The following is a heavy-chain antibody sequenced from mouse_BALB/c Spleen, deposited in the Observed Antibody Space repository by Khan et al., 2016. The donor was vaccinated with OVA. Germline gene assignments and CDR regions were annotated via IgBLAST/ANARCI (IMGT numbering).Heavy chain of an antibody. J-gene: IGHJ4*01. CDR3: ARDNPIPMDY. Sequence: EVQLQESGGGLVQPGGSLRLSCATSGFTFTDYYMSWVRQPPGKALEWLGFIRNKANGYTTEYSASVKGRFTISRDNSQSILYLQMNTLRAEDSATYYCARDNPIPMDYWGQGTSVTVSS. V-gene: IGHV7-3*02. D-gene: IGHD2-14*01. CDR2: IRNKANGYTT. CDR1: GFTFTDYY.